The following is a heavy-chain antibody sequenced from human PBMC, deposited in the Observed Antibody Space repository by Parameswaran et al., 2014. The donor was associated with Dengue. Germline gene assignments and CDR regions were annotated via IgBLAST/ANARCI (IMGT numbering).Heavy chain of an antibody. Sequence: WIRQPPGKGLEWVGRIRRKVNGSTTEYAASVKGRFSISRDDSQNSLYLQMNSLKVEDTAVYYCTRVSGSPIPYYFDYWGQGTLVTVSS. D-gene: IGHD2-15*01. J-gene: IGHJ4*02. V-gene: IGHV3-72*01. CDR3: TRVSGSPIPYYFDY. CDR2: IRRKVNGSTT.